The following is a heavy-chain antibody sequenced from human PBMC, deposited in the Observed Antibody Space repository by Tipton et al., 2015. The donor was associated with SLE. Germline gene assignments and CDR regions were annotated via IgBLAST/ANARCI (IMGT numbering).Heavy chain of an antibody. V-gene: IGHV4-59*07. CDR2: MYYSGST. Sequence: TLSLTCAVYGGSFSDYSWSWIRQPPGKGLEWIGYMYYSGSTNYNPSLKSRVTIFVDTSKNQISLKLSSVTAADTAVYYCAGSNRAGYFYYGMDVWGQGTTVTVSS. CDR1: GGSFSDYS. D-gene: IGHD1-14*01. J-gene: IGHJ6*02. CDR3: AGSNRAGYFYYGMDV.